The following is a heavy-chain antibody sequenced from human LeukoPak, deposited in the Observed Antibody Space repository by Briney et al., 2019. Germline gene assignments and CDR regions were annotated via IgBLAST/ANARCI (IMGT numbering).Heavy chain of an antibody. J-gene: IGHJ4*02. D-gene: IGHD3-16*01. CDR3: ARDRLGGGDY. CDR2: INPNSGGT. V-gene: IGHV1-2*02. Sequence: ASVKVSCKTSGYTFTNYYIHWVRPAPGQGLEWMGWINPNSGGTKYAQNPQGRVTMTKDTSISTAYMELSSLRSDDTAVYHCARDRLGGGDYWGQGTLVTVSS. CDR1: GYTFTNYY.